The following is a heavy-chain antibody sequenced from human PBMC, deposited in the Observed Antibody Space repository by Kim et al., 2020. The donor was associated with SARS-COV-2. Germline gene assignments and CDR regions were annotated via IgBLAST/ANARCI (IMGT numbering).Heavy chain of an antibody. CDR1: GFNFSRYG. D-gene: IGHD2-21*01. CDR2: ICDDGIGT. Sequence: GGSLRLSCAASGFNFSRYGIHWVRQAPGKGLEWVARICDDGIGTSYADFAKGRFTISRDNAKNIVYLQMNSLRDEDTAVYYCATESDLWGSGTSVTVTS. V-gene: IGHV3-74*01. CDR3: ATESDL. J-gene: IGHJ4*02.